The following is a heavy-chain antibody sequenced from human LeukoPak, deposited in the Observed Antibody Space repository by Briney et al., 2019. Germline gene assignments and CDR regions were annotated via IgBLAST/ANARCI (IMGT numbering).Heavy chain of an antibody. CDR1: GFTFSSYA. V-gene: IGHV3-23*01. CDR2: ISGSGGST. J-gene: IGHJ4*02. Sequence: GVSLRLSCAASGFTFSSYAMSWVRQAPGKGLEWVSAISGSGGSTYYADSVKGRFTISRDNSKNTLYLQMNSLRAEDTAVYYCAKDARYCSGGSCYPTYFDYWGQGTLVTVSS. CDR3: AKDARYCSGGSCYPTYFDY. D-gene: IGHD2-15*01.